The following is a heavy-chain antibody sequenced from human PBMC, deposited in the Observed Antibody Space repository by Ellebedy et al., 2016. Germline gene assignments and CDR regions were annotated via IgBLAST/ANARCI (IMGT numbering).Heavy chain of an antibody. D-gene: IGHD4-23*01. CDR3: ARGRDYSGNSGFSDY. V-gene: IGHV3-21*01. J-gene: IGHJ4*02. Sequence: GGSLRLXXVASGLTFSSYGMNWVRQAPGKGLQWVASISRDSSYIYYADSVKGRFTTSRDNAKNSVFLQMNSLRAEDTAVYYCARGRDYSGNSGFSDYWGQGTLVTVSS. CDR1: GLTFSSYG. CDR2: ISRDSSYI.